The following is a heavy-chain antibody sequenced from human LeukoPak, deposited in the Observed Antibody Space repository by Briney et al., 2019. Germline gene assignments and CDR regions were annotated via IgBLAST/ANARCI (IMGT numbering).Heavy chain of an antibody. Sequence: GGSLRLSCAASGFTFSNAWMAWVRQAPGKGLEWVSAISGSGGSTYYADSVKGRFTISRDNAKNSLYLQMNSLRAEDTALYYCAKDSTPSIAAAGTERWFDPWGQGTLVTVSS. CDR3: AKDSTPSIAAAGTERWFDP. J-gene: IGHJ5*02. D-gene: IGHD6-13*01. CDR1: GFTFSNAW. CDR2: ISGSGGST. V-gene: IGHV3-23*01.